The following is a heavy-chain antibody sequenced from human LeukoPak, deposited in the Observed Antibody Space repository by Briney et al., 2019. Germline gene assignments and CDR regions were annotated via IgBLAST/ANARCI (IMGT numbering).Heavy chain of an antibody. V-gene: IGHV4-39*01. Sequence: WETLSLTCTVSGGSISSSSYYWGWIRQPPGKGLEWIGSIYYSGSTYYNPSLKSRVTISVDTSKNQFSLKLSSVTAADTAVYYCARWYSSSWYRLRAFDIWGQGTMVTVSS. D-gene: IGHD6-13*01. CDR3: ARWYSSSWYRLRAFDI. J-gene: IGHJ3*02. CDR1: GGSISSSSYY. CDR2: IYYSGST.